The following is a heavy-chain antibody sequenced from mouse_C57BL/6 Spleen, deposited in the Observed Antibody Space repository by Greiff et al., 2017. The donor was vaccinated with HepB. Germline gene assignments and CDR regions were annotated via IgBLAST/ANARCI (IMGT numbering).Heavy chain of an antibody. J-gene: IGHJ3*01. D-gene: IGHD1-1*01. CDR3: ASNYYGSSYFAY. CDR2: ISYDGSN. V-gene: IGHV3-6*01. Sequence: ESGPGLVKPSQSLSLTCSVTGYSITSGYYWNWIRQFPGNKLEWMGYISYDGSNNYNPSLKNRISITRDTSKNQFFLKLNSVTTEDTATYYCASNYYGSSYFAYGGQGTLVTVSA. CDR1: GYSITSGYY.